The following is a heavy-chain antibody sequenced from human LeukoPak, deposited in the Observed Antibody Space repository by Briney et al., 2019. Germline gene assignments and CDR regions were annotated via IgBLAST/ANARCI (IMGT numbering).Heavy chain of an antibody. D-gene: IGHD3-9*01. Sequence: AGGSLGLSCAASGFTFSSYHMSWVRQAPGKGLEWLSYIHSTSGSIHYADSVKGRFTISRDNAKNSLYLQMNSLRAEDTAVYYCSRVVQDVTGADYWGQGTLVIVSS. CDR1: GFTFSSYH. V-gene: IGHV3-48*01. CDR2: IHSTSGSI. CDR3: SRVVQDVTGADY. J-gene: IGHJ4*02.